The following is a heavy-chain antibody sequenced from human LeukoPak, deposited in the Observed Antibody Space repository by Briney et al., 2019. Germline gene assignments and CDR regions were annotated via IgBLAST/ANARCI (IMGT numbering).Heavy chain of an antibody. Sequence: SQTLSLTCGISGDSVSSNTAAWNWIRQSPSRGLEWLGRTYYRSKWYNNYAVSVKSRITINSDSSKNQVSLQLNSVSPEDTAIYYCARASEGIGFFDYWGQGILVTVSS. CDR3: ARASEGIGFFDY. J-gene: IGHJ4*02. CDR1: GDSVSSNTAA. D-gene: IGHD2-2*03. V-gene: IGHV6-1*01. CDR2: TYYRSKWYN.